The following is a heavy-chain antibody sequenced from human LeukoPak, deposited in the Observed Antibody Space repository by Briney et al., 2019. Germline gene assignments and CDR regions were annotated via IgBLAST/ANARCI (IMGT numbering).Heavy chain of an antibody. CDR3: AKLSAVAGMGFDP. V-gene: IGHV3-30*18. J-gene: IGHJ5*02. D-gene: IGHD6-19*01. Sequence: GGSLRLSCAASGFTFSSYGMHWVRQAPGKGLERVAVISYDGSNKYYADSVKGRFTISRDNSKNTLYLQMNSLGAEDTAVYYCAKLSAVAGMGFDPWGQGTLVTVSS. CDR1: GFTFSSYG. CDR2: ISYDGSNK.